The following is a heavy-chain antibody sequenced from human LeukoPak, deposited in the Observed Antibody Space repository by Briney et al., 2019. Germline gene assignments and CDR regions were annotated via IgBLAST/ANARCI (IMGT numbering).Heavy chain of an antibody. CDR3: ARTYSGYDYLNL. J-gene: IGHJ1*01. CDR1: GYTFTNYD. Sequence: GASVKVSCKASGYTFTNYDINWVRQATGQGLEYMGWMNPNTGNTGYAQEFQGRITMTRNTSISTVFMELSNLRSEDTAVYYCARTYSGYDYLNLWGQGTLVTVSS. D-gene: IGHD5-12*01. V-gene: IGHV1-8*01. CDR2: MNPNTGNT.